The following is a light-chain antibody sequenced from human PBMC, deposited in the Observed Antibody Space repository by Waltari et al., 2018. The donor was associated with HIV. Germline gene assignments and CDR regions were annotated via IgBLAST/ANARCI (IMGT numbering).Light chain of an antibody. Sequence: QSALTQPASVSGSPGQSITISCTGTSSDVGGYNYVSWYQQHPGKAPKLMIYEVSNRPSGVSNRFSGSKSGNTASLTISVLQAEDEADYYCSSYTSSSTSHVFGTGTKVTVL. J-gene: IGLJ1*01. CDR2: EVS. CDR1: SSDVGGYNY. CDR3: SSYTSSSTSHV. V-gene: IGLV2-14*01.